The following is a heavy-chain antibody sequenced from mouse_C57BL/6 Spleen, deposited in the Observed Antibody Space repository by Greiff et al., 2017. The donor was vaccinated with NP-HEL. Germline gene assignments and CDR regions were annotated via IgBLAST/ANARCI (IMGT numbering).Heavy chain of an antibody. CDR2: ISSGSSTI. V-gene: IGHV5-17*01. CDR1: GFTFSDYG. J-gene: IGHJ4*01. D-gene: IGHD2-1*01. Sequence: EVKVVESGGGLVKPGGSLKLSCAASGFTFSDYGMHWVRQAPEKGLEWVAYISSGSSTIYYADTVKGRFTISRDNAKNTLFLQMTSLRSEDTAMYYCARGNYPYYAMDYWGQGTSVTVSS. CDR3: ARGNYPYYAMDY.